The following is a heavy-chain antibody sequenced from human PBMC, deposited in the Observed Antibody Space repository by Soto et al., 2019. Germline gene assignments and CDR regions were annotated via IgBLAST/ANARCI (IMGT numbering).Heavy chain of an antibody. CDR1: GGSISSSTYY. J-gene: IGHJ4*02. CDR3: ARQGANCSGATCYLAY. CDR2: TYYSGVT. Sequence: QLQLQESGPGLVKPSETLSLTCTVSGGSISSSTYYWGWIRQPPGKGLAWIGSTYYSGVTYYNPSLKHRVTISVDTSKNQFSLKLSSVTAADTAVYYCARQGANCSGATCYLAYWGQGTLVTVSS. V-gene: IGHV4-39*01. D-gene: IGHD2-15*01.